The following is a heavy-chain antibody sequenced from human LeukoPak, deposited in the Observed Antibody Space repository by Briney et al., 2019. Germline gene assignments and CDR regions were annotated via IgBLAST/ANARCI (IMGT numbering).Heavy chain of an antibody. Sequence: ASVKVSCKASGYTFTGYYMHWVRQAPGQGLEWMGWINPNSGGTNYAQKFQGRVTMTRDTSISTAYMELSGLRSDDTAVYYCARDQGIPYYYYGMDVWGQGTTVTVSS. V-gene: IGHV1-2*02. D-gene: IGHD2-21*01. CDR1: GYTFTGYY. J-gene: IGHJ6*02. CDR2: INPNSGGT. CDR3: ARDQGIPYYYYGMDV.